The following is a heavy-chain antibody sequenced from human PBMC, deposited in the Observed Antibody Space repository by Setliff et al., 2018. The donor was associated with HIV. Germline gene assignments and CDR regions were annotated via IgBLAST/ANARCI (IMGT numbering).Heavy chain of an antibody. J-gene: IGHJ4*01. V-gene: IGHV4-34*01. CDR1: GGSFSGYY. Sequence: SETLSLTCAVYGGSFSGYYWSWIRQPPGKGLEWIGEINPSGSANYSPSLKSRVTISVDTSKNEFSLKLGSVTAADTAVYLCARGGLNDYTLFYDFWGQGTLVTVSS. D-gene: IGHD3-3*01. CDR2: INPSGSA. CDR3: ARGGLNDYTLFYDF.